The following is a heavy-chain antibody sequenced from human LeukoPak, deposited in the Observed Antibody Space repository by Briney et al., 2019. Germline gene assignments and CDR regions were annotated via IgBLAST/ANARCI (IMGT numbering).Heavy chain of an antibody. CDR1: GFTFSSYD. CDR2: FSGRGGDT. J-gene: IGHJ4*02. Sequence: GGSLRLSCAAFGFTFSSYDMSWVRQAPGDGLEWGSRFSGRGGDTFYTDSVTGRFTISRDNSKDTLYLQMNSLRAEDTAVYYCANHRVGDYYDSSGKYYFDYWGQGTLVTVSS. D-gene: IGHD3-22*01. CDR3: ANHRVGDYYDSSGKYYFDY. V-gene: IGHV3-23*01.